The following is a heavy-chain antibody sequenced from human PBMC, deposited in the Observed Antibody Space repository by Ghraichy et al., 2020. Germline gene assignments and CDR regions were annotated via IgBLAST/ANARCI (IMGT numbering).Heavy chain of an antibody. D-gene: IGHD2-2*01. Sequence: GGSLRLSCAASGFTFSNAWMSWVRQAPGKGLEWVGRIKSNTDGGTTDYAAPGKGRFTISRDDSKNTLYLQMNSLKTEDTAVYYCTTDQVVPAAIGPYYYYYGMDVWGQGTTVTVSS. J-gene: IGHJ6*02. CDR1: GFTFSNAW. CDR3: TTDQVVPAAIGPYYYYYGMDV. V-gene: IGHV3-15*01. CDR2: IKSNTDGGTT.